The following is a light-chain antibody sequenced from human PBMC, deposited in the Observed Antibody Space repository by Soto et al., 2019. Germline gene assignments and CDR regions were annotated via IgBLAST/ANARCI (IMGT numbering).Light chain of an antibody. CDR2: DAS. Sequence: EVVMTQSPVILSVSPGERATLSCRASQSVGRNLAWYQQRPGQAPRLLIHDASARPSGVPARFSGSGSGTDFTLTISSLQSDDFAVYYCQQYSDSPITFGPGTTVDLK. J-gene: IGKJ3*01. CDR1: QSVGRN. V-gene: IGKV3-15*01. CDR3: QQYSDSPIT.